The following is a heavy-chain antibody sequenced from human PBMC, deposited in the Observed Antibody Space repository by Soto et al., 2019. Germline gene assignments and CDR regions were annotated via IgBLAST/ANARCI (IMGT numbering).Heavy chain of an antibody. D-gene: IGHD3-3*01. Sequence: SGGSLRLSCAASGFTFSSYAMHWVRQAPGKGLEWVAVISYDGSNKYYADSVKGRFTISRDNSKNTLYLQMNSLRAEDTAVYYCARVDTIFGVVPYYYYGMDVWGQGTTVTVSS. J-gene: IGHJ6*02. CDR3: ARVDTIFGVVPYYYYGMDV. V-gene: IGHV3-30-3*01. CDR2: ISYDGSNK. CDR1: GFTFSSYA.